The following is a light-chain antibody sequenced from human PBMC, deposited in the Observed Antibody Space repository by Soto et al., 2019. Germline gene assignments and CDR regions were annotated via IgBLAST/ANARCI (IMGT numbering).Light chain of an antibody. V-gene: IGKV3-20*01. CDR2: GAF. Sequence: ESVLTPSPGTLSLSPGARATLNCVASQSISTSSLAWYRQKPGQAPRLLIYGAFYRATGIPDRFSGGGSGTDFTLTITRLEPEDFAVYYCQYYGNSPLTFGQGTKVDIK. J-gene: IGKJ1*01. CDR1: QSISTSS. CDR3: QYYGNSPLT.